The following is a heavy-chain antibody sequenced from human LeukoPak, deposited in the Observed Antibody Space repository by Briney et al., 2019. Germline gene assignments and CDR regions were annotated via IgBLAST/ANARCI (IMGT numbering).Heavy chain of an antibody. CDR3: ASPAYYGGTPYYFDY. CDR1: GFTVSSNY. Sequence: GGSLRLSCAAPGFTVSSNYMSWGCQALRKGLERVSVNNSGGSTYYAHSVKGRFTISRANSKNTLYLQMNSLRAEDTAVYYCASPAYYGGTPYYFDYWGQGTLVTVSS. V-gene: IGHV3-66*02. D-gene: IGHD4-23*01. J-gene: IGHJ4*02. CDR2: NNSGGST.